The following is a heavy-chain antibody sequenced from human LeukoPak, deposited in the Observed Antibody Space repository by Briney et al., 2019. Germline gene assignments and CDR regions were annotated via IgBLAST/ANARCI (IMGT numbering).Heavy chain of an antibody. Sequence: GGSLRLSCAASGFTFSSYAMHWVRQAPGKGLEWVAVISYDGSNKYYADSVKGRLTISRDNSKNTLYLQMNSLRAEDTAVYYCAKERHTATHYYYYYYMDVWGKGTTVTVSS. CDR1: GFTFSSYA. D-gene: IGHD2-15*01. CDR3: AKERHTATHYYYYYYMDV. V-gene: IGHV3-30*04. CDR2: ISYDGSNK. J-gene: IGHJ6*03.